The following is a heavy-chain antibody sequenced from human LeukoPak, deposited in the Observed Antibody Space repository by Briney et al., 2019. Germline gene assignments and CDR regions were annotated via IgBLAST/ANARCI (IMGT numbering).Heavy chain of an antibody. CDR3: AREGLNMVRGVIPKEAWGWFDP. D-gene: IGHD3-10*01. V-gene: IGHV4-4*07. CDR1: GGSISSYY. Sequence: SETLSLTCTVSGGSISSYYWSWIRQPAGKGLEWIGRIYTSGSTNHNPSLKSRVTMSVDTSKNQFSLKLSSVTAADTAVYYCAREGLNMVRGVIPKEAWGWFDPWGQGTLVTVSS. J-gene: IGHJ5*02. CDR2: IYTSGST.